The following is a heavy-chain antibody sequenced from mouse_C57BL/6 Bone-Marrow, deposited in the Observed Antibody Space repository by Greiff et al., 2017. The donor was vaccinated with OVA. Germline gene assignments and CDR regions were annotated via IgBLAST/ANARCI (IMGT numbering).Heavy chain of an antibody. CDR2: ISDGGSYT. J-gene: IGHJ3*01. CDR3: ANYDYDGAWFAY. Sequence: EVMLVESGVGLVKPGGSLKLSCAASGFTFSSYAMSWVRQTPEKRLEWVATISDGGSYTYYPDNVKGRFTISRDNAKNNLYLQMSHLKSEDTAMYYCANYDYDGAWFAYWGQGTLVTVSA. CDR1: GFTFSSYA. V-gene: IGHV5-4*03. D-gene: IGHD2-4*01.